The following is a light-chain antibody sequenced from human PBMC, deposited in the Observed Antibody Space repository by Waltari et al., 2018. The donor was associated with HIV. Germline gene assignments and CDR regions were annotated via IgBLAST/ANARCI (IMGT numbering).Light chain of an antibody. CDR3: QQVNNAFT. V-gene: IGKV1-9*01. CDR1: QGISTY. Sequence: DIQLTQFPSFLSASVGDRVTITCRAGQGISTYLAWYQQKPGKAPKLLIYAASTLQSGVPSRFSGSGSGTEFTLTISSLQPEDFATYYCQQVNNAFTFGPGTKVEIK. J-gene: IGKJ3*01. CDR2: AAS.